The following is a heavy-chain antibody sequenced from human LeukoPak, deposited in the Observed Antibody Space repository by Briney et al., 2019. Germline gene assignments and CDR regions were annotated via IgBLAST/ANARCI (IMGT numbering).Heavy chain of an antibody. D-gene: IGHD3-16*01. CDR3: AREEVGGLDY. Sequence: SSETLSLTCAVYGGSFSGYYWSWIRQPPGKGLEWIGEINHSGSTNYNPSLKSRVTISVDTSKNQFSLKLSSVTAADTAVYYCAREEVGGLDYWGQGTLVTVSS. J-gene: IGHJ4*02. CDR1: GGSFSGYY. CDR2: INHSGST. V-gene: IGHV4-34*01.